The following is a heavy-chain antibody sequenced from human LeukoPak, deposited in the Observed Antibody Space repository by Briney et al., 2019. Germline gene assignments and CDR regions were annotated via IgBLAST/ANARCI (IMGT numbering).Heavy chain of an antibody. D-gene: IGHD3-10*01. V-gene: IGHV1-69*13. CDR2: IIPILGTA. CDR3: ARDYGSGSYYNPLFDI. CDR1: GGTFSSYA. Sequence: SVKVSCKASGGTFSSYAISWVRQAPGQGLEWMGGIIPILGTANYAQKFQGRVTITADESTSTAYMELSSLRSEDTAAYYCARDYGSGSYYNPLFDIWGQGTMVTVSS. J-gene: IGHJ3*02.